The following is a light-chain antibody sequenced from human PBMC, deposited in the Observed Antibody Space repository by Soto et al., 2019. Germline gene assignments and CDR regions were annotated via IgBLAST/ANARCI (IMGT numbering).Light chain of an antibody. CDR3: QQFDKSLPSWT. J-gene: IGKJ1*01. CDR1: QSVSSNY. V-gene: IGKV3-20*01. CDR2: RAS. Sequence: ETVLTQSPGTLSLSPGERATLSCRASQSVSSNYLAWYQHIPGQAPRLLIYRASPRATGIPDRFSGSGSGTDFTLTSSRLEPEDFAVDYCQQFDKSLPSWTFGQGTKVE.